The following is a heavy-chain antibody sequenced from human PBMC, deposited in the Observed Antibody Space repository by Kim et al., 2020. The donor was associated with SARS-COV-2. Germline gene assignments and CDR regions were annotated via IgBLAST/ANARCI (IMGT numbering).Heavy chain of an antibody. Sequence: KYYVDSLKGRFTISRDNAKNSLYLQMNSLRAEDTAVYYCARSGYTYGFDYWGQGTLVTVSS. V-gene: IGHV3-7*01. CDR3: ARSGYTYGFDY. D-gene: IGHD5-18*01. J-gene: IGHJ4*02. CDR2: K.